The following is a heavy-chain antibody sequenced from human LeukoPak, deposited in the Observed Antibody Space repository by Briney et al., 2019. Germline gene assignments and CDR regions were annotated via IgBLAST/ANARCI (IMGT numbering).Heavy chain of an antibody. J-gene: IGHJ5*02. D-gene: IGHD5-12*01. CDR2: IYYSGNT. V-gene: IGHV4-39*01. CDR3: VRQIRYTYDPNWFHP. CDR1: GDSIAATSYY. Sequence: KPSETLSLTCSVSGDSIAATSYYWAWIRQPPGKGLGWIGSIYYSGNTNYDPSLQSRVTISVDTSKNQFSLSLSSVTAADTAVYYCVRQIRYTYDPNWFHPWGQGTLVTVSS.